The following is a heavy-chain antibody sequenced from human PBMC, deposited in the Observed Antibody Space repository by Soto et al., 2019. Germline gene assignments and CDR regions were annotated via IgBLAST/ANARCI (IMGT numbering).Heavy chain of an antibody. Sequence: GGSLRLSCAASGFTLGTYWMTWVRQAPGRGLEWVANIKQDGGEKYYVDSVKGRFTISRDNAKNSLYLQMNSLRAEDTAMYYCARGCTSTTCSGWFDPWGRGTLVTVS. CDR3: ARGCTSTTCSGWFDP. J-gene: IGHJ5*02. D-gene: IGHD2-2*01. CDR1: GFTLGTYW. CDR2: IKQDGGEK. V-gene: IGHV3-7*03.